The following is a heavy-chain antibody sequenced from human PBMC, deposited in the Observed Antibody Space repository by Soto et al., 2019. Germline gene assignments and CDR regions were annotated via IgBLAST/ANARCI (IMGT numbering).Heavy chain of an antibody. D-gene: IGHD3-9*01. V-gene: IGHV3-30*18. Sequence: QVQLVESGGGVVQPGRSLRLSCAASGFTFSSYGMHWVRQAPGKGLEWVAVISYDGSNKYYADSVKGRFTISRDNSKNALYLQMNSLRAEYTAVYYCAKASFGGDILTGYYGPHDAFDIWGQGTMVTVSS. J-gene: IGHJ3*02. CDR1: GFTFSSYG. CDR3: AKASFGGDILTGYYGPHDAFDI. CDR2: ISYDGSNK.